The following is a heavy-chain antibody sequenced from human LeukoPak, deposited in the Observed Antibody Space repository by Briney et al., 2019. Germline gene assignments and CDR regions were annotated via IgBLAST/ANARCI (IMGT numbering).Heavy chain of an antibody. CDR1: GFTFSSYS. V-gene: IGHV3-21*01. D-gene: IGHD3-22*01. CDR3: ARAMIVVGVGAFDI. Sequence: TGGSLRLSCAASGFTFSSYSMNWVRQAPGKGLEWVSSISSSSSYIYYADSVKGRFTISRDNAKNSLYLQMTSLRAEDTAVYYCARAMIVVGVGAFDIWGQGTMVTVSS. J-gene: IGHJ3*02. CDR2: ISSSSSYI.